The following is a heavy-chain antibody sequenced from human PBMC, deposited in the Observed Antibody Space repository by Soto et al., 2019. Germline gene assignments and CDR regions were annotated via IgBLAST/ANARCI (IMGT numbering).Heavy chain of an antibody. CDR2: ISDYNGNT. Sequence: GLEWMGWISDYNGNTNYAQKLQGRVTMHTDTSRSTGYMELRSLRSDDTAVYYCAREGRWLADYYYGMDVWGQGTTVTVSS. CDR3: AREGRWLADYYYGMDV. V-gene: IGHV1-18*01. D-gene: IGHD6-19*01. J-gene: IGHJ6*01.